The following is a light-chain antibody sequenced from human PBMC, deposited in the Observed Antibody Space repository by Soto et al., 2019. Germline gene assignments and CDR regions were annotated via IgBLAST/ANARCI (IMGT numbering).Light chain of an antibody. J-gene: IGKJ3*01. CDR2: AAS. CDR1: QSISSY. Sequence: DIQMTQSPSSLSASVGDRVTITCRASQSISSYLNWYQQKPGKAPKLLIYAASSLQSGVPSRFSGSGSGRDLTLTISSLQPEDFATYYCQQSYSTPAFPFGPGTKVDIK. V-gene: IGKV1-39*01. CDR3: QQSYSTPAFP.